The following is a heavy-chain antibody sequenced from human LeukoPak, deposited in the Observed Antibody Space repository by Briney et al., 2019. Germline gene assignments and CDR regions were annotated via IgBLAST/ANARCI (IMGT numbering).Heavy chain of an antibody. CDR1: GGSFSGYY. D-gene: IGHD5-18*01. Sequence: PSETLSLTCAVYGGSFSGYYWSWIRQPPGKGLEWIGEINHSGSTNYNPSLKSRVTISVDTSKNQFSLKLSSVTAADTAVYYCARSSGYSYGQWGAWGQGTLVTASS. CDR3: ARSSGYSYGQWGA. J-gene: IGHJ5*02. V-gene: IGHV4-34*01. CDR2: INHSGST.